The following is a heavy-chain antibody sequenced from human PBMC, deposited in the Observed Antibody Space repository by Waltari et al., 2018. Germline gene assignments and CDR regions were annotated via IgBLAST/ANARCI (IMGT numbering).Heavy chain of an antibody. J-gene: IGHJ2*01. CDR1: GYSISSGYF. Sequence: QVQLQESGPGLVKPSETLSLTCTVSGYSISSGYFWDWIRQPPGKGLEWIASIHHSGATYYNPSLESRVTISVDTSKNQFSLNLKSVTAADTAVYYCARGRYYYLSGPGTSQWYFDLWGRGTLVTVSS. CDR2: IHHSGAT. CDR3: ARGRYYYLSGPGTSQWYFDL. D-gene: IGHD3-10*01. V-gene: IGHV4-38-2*02.